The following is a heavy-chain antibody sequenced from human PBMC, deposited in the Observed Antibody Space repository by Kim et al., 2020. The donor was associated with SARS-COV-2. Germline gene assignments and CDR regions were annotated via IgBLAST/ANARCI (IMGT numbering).Heavy chain of an antibody. V-gene: IGHV1-69*13. Sequence: SVKVSCKASGGTFSSYAISWVRQAPGQGLEWMGGIIPIFGTANYAQKFQGRVTITADESTSTAYMELSSLRSEDTAVYYCARDQSPYSSSSYLFDYWGQGTLVTVSS. D-gene: IGHD6-13*01. J-gene: IGHJ4*02. CDR2: IIPIFGTA. CDR1: GGTFSSYA. CDR3: ARDQSPYSSSSYLFDY.